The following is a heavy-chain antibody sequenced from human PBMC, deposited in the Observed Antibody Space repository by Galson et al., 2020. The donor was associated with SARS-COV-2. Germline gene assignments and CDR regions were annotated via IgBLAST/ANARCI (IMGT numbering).Heavy chain of an antibody. V-gene: IGHV3-66*02. D-gene: IGHD3-3*01. CDR3: ATQTVPDFFSYYMDG. J-gene: IGHJ6*03. CDR2: IFDDGDT. CDR1: GFTVTNNY. Sequence: GGSLRLSCAASGFTVTNNYITWVRQAPGKGLEWVSVIFDDGDTLYAYSVRGRFTISRDSSKNTVYLQMNSLRADDTALYYCATQTVPDFFSYYMDGWGKGTPVTISS.